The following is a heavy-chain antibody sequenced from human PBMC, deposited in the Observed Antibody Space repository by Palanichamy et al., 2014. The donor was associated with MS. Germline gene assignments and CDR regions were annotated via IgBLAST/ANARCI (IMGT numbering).Heavy chain of an antibody. CDR1: GYAFTDYA. CDR2: INAGNGNT. D-gene: IGHD3-3*01. Sequence: QVQLVQSGAEVKKPGASVKVSCKVSGYAFTDYAIHWVRQAPGQRLEWMGWINAGNGNTKYSQKFQSRVTITRDTSADTAYMELSSLRSEDTALYYCAREHDSWSGYSFDFWGQGTLATASS. CDR3: AREHDSWSGYSFDF. V-gene: IGHV1-3*01. J-gene: IGHJ4*02.